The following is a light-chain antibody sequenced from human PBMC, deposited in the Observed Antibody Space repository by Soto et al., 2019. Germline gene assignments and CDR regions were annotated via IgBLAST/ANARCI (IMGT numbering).Light chain of an antibody. CDR2: RNN. CDR1: SSNIGSNY. Sequence: QSVLTQPPSASGTPGRRVTISCSGSSSNIGSNYVYWYQQLPGTAPKLLIYRNNQRPSGVPDRFSGSKSGTSASLAISGLRSEDEADYYCAAWDDRLSGYVFGTGTKVTVL. CDR3: AAWDDRLSGYV. J-gene: IGLJ1*01. V-gene: IGLV1-47*01.